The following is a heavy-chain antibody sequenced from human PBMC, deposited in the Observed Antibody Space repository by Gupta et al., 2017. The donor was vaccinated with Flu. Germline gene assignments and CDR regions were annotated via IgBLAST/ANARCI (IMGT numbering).Heavy chain of an antibody. D-gene: IGHD2-15*01. J-gene: IGHJ4*02. CDR2: IIPVFGPT. V-gene: IGHV1-69*01. Sequence: QVQLVQSGAAVKKPGSSVKVSCKASGVTFRSYVINWVRQAPGQGLEWMGGIIPVFGPTNYAQKFQGRVTITADESTSTAYMELSSLRSEDRAVYYGARKGGGHCSGGTCYSFDYWGQGTLVTVSS. CDR1: GVTFRSYV. CDR3: ARKGGGHCSGGTCYSFDY.